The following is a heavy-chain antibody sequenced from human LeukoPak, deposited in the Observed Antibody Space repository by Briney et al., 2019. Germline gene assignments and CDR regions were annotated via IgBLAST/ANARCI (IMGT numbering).Heavy chain of an antibody. CDR1: GFTFSSYN. Sequence: GGSLRLSCAASGFTFSSYNMNWVRQAPGKGLEWISYISSSSDTIYYADSVKGRFTISRDNGKNSLYLQMNSLRAEDTAVYYCAKDYSHYDDSFGPWGQGTLVTVSS. CDR3: AKDYSHYDDSFGP. J-gene: IGHJ5*02. D-gene: IGHD4-11*01. CDR2: ISSSSDTI. V-gene: IGHV3-48*01.